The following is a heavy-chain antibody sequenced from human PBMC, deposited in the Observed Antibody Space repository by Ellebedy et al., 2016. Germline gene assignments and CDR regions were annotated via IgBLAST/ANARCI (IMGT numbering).Heavy chain of an antibody. D-gene: IGHD2-21*02. V-gene: IGHV1-24*01. CDR2: FDPEDGET. CDR3: ATSNPCYCGGDCNCDYYYGMDV. J-gene: IGHJ6*02. CDR1: GYTLTELS. Sequence: ASVKVSCXVSGYTLTELSMHWVRQAPGKGLEWMGGFDPEDGETIYAQKFQGRVTMTEDTSTDTAYMELSSLRSEDTAVYYCATSNPCYCGGDCNCDYYYGMDVWGQGTTVTVSS.